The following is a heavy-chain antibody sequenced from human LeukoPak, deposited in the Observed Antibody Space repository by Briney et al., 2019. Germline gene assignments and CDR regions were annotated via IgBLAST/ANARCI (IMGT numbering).Heavy chain of an antibody. Sequence: TGGSLRLSCAASGFTFSNYWMHWVRHAPGKGLEWVSRINERATIISYADSVKGRFTISRENARNTLYLQMNSLTAEDTAVYYCVRDLISVWTPGDDFDHWGQGTLVTVSS. V-gene: IGHV3-74*01. CDR1: GFTFSNYW. CDR3: VRDLISVWTPGDDFDH. CDR2: INERATII. J-gene: IGHJ4*02. D-gene: IGHD3-16*01.